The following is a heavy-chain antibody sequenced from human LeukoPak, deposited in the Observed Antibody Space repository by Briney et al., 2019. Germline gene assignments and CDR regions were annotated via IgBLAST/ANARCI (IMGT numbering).Heavy chain of an antibody. V-gene: IGHV5-51*06. D-gene: IGHD1-26*01. CDR2: IYVGDSKT. J-gene: IGHJ4*02. CDR3: VTRGGFQWELEY. Sequence: GESLKISCKGSGYSFTSYWIGWVRQMPGQGLEWMGIIYVGDSKTRYSPSFQGQVTISADTSISTAYLQWSSLKASDTAMYYCVTRGGFQWELEYWGQGTLVTVSS. CDR1: GYSFTSYW.